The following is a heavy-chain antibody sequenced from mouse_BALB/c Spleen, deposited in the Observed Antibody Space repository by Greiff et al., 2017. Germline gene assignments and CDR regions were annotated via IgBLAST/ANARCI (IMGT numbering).Heavy chain of an antibody. J-gene: IGHJ3*01. Sequence: VHLVESGPGLVAPSQSLSITCTVSGFSLTSYGVHWVRQPPGKGLEWLGVIWAGGSTNYNSALMSRLSISKDNSKSQVFLKMNSLQTDDTAMYYCAREGNYRFAYWGQGTLVTVSA. CDR1: GFSLTSYG. CDR3: AREGNYRFAY. CDR2: IWAGGST. V-gene: IGHV2-9*02. D-gene: IGHD2-1*01.